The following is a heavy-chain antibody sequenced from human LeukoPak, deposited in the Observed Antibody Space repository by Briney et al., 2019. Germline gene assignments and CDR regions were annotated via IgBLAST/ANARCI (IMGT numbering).Heavy chain of an antibody. V-gene: IGHV1-46*01. CDR1: GYTFTSYY. Sequence: GASVKVSCKASGYTFTSYYMHWVRQAPGQGLEWMGIINPSGGSTSYAQKFQGRVTMTRDTSTSTVYMELSSLRSEDTAVYYCARDSLGGYCSTVSCELGVYWGQGTLVTVSS. D-gene: IGHD2-15*01. J-gene: IGHJ4*02. CDR2: INPSGGST. CDR3: ARDSLGGYCSTVSCELGVY.